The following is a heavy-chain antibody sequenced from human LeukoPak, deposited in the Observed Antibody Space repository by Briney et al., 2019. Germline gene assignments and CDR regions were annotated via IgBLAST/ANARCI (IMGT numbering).Heavy chain of an antibody. CDR3: ARDSASSGHPFDY. Sequence: GGSLRLSCAASNFTFSRYSMNWVRQAPGKGLEWVSSISSGNTYIYYADSVKGRFTISRDNAKNSLYLQMNSLRAEDTAVYYCARDSASSGHPFDYWGQGTLVTVSS. CDR1: NFTFSRYS. CDR2: ISSGNTYI. D-gene: IGHD3-22*01. V-gene: IGHV3-21*01. J-gene: IGHJ4*02.